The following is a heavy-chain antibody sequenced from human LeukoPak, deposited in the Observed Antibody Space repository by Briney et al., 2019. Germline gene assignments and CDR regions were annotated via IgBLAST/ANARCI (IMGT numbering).Heavy chain of an antibody. CDR3: ARGRIFGVVIPVFYYFDY. D-gene: IGHD3-3*01. CDR1: GGSFSGYY. V-gene: IGHV4-34*01. J-gene: IGHJ4*02. CDR2: INHSGST. Sequence: SETLSLTCAVYGGSFSGYYWSWIRQPPGKGLEWIGKINHSGSTNYNPSLKSRVTISVDTSKNQFSLKLSSVTAADTAVYYCARGRIFGVVIPVFYYFDYWGQGTLVTVSS.